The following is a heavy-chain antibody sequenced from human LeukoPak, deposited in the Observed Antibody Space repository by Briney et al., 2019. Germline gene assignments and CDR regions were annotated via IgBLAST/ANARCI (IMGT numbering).Heavy chain of an antibody. CDR2: IRSYNGNT. Sequence: ASVKVSCTASGYSFTNNIITWGRLAPGQGNEWMGWIRSYNGNTNYAQKLQGRGTMTTDPSTSTAYMELRSLRSDDTAMYYCARNSGHRLMGITNYFDYWGQGTLVTVSS. CDR3: ARNSGHRLMGITNYFDY. D-gene: IGHD3-10*01. V-gene: IGHV1-18*01. CDR1: GYSFTNNI. J-gene: IGHJ4*02.